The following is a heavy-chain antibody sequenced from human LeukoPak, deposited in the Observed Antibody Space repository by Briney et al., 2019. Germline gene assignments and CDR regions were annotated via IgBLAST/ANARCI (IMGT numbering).Heavy chain of an antibody. V-gene: IGHV3-74*01. Sequence: GGSLRLSCAASGFTASSHWMHWVRQAPGKGLVWVSRINPDGSSTYYADSVRGRFTISRDNAKNTLYLQMNSLTAEDTAVYYCARAISGHYVMFDYWGQGTLVTVSS. CDR2: INPDGSST. D-gene: IGHD3-10*02. CDR1: GFTASSHW. J-gene: IGHJ4*02. CDR3: ARAISGHYVMFDY.